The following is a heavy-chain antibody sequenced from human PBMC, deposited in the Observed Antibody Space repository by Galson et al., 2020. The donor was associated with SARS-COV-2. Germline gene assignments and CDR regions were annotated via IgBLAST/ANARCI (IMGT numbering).Heavy chain of an antibody. D-gene: IGHD6-19*01. CDR1: GFTFSSSW. CDR2: INSDGSST. J-gene: IGHJ4*02. V-gene: IGHV3-74*01. Sequence: TGGSLRLSCAASGFTFSSSWMHWVRQAPGKGLVWVSRINSDGSSTSYADSVKGRFTISRDSAKNTLYLQMNSLRAEDTAVYYCARVGTRSGWKYYFDYWGQGTLVTVSS. CDR3: ARVGTRSGWKYYFDY.